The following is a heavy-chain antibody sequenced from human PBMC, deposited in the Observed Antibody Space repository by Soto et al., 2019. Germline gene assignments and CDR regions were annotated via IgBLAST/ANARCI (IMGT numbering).Heavy chain of an antibody. J-gene: IGHJ3*02. CDR3: ARDFSGKNDAFDI. CDR1: GFNVTTHY. CDR2: VYSGGST. Sequence: GGSLRLPCAASGFNVTTHYIRWVRQPPGKGLEWVSVVYSGGSTYYADSVKGRFTVSRDNSKNTLYLQMNSLRAEDTAVYYCARDFSGKNDAFDIWGQGTVVTVSS. D-gene: IGHD3-10*01. V-gene: IGHV3-66*01.